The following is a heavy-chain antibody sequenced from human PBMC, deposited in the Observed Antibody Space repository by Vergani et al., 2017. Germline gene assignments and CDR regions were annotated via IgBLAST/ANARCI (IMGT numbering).Heavy chain of an antibody. V-gene: IGHV3-30*03. Sequence: QVQLVESGGGVVQPGRSLRLSCAASGFTFSSYGMHWVRQAPGKGLEWVAVISYDGSNKYYADSVKGRFTISRDNSKNTLYLQMNSLRSEDTAVYYCARNDIDVDTAMVTGIDYWGQGTLVTVSS. CDR3: ARNDIDVDTAMVTGIDY. CDR1: GFTFSSYG. J-gene: IGHJ4*02. D-gene: IGHD5-18*01. CDR2: ISYDGSNK.